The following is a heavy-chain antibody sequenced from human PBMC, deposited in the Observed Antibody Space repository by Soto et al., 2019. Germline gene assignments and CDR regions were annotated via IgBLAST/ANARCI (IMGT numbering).Heavy chain of an antibody. CDR3: ARERTGTTDY. J-gene: IGHJ4*02. CDR2: ISSSSSTI. D-gene: IGHD1-7*01. V-gene: IGHV3-48*01. Sequence: EVQLVESGGGLVQPGGSLRLSCAASGFTFSSYSMNWVRQAPGKGLEWVSYISSSSSTIYYAYSVKGRFTISRDNAKNSLYLQMNSLRAEDTAVYYCARERTGTTDYWGQGTLVTVSS. CDR1: GFTFSSYS.